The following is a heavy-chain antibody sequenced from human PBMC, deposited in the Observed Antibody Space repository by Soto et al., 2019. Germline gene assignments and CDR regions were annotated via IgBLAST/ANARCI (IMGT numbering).Heavy chain of an antibody. V-gene: IGHV1-2*02. J-gene: IGHJ5*01. D-gene: IGHD3-22*01. CDR1: GYTFIGYY. CDR3: AETEDNSGKTSHWFAP. CDR2: INPKTGGT. Sequence: ASVKVSCKASGYTFIGYYIHWVRQAPGQGLEWMGWINPKTGGTNYAQRFQGRVTLTRDTSITTAYMDLSSLRSDDTATYYCAETEDNSGKTSHWFAPQDRETPVTASS.